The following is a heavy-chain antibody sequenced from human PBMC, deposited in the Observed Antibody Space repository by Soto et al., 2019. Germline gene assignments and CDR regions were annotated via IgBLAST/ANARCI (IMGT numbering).Heavy chain of an antibody. Sequence: SETLSLTCTVSGDSVSSGTYYWSWIRQPPGKGLEWIGYIYYSGSTYYNPSLKSRVTISVDTSKNQFSLKLSSVTPEDAAVYYCANDPGYSLDYWGQGIQVTVSS. V-gene: IGHV4-30-4*01. CDR3: ANDPGYSLDY. CDR1: GDSVSSGTYY. D-gene: IGHD5-12*01. CDR2: IYYSGST. J-gene: IGHJ4*02.